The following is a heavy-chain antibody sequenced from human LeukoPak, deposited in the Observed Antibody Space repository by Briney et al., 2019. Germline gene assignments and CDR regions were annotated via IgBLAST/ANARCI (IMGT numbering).Heavy chain of an antibody. CDR3: ARDSIRQQLYYFDY. Sequence: GGSLRLSCATSGFTFSNYGVHWVRQAPGKGLEWVAFISYDGSNKYYVDSVKGRFTISRDNSKNTLYLQMNSLRAEDTAVYFSARDSIRQQLYYFDYWGRGTLVTVSS. J-gene: IGHJ4*02. D-gene: IGHD6-13*01. V-gene: IGHV3-30*03. CDR1: GFTFSNYG. CDR2: ISYDGSNK.